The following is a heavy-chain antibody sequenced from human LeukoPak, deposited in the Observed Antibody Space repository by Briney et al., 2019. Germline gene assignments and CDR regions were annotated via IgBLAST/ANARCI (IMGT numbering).Heavy chain of an antibody. CDR2: INQDGSER. CDR1: GFTFSNNW. Sequence: GGSLRLSCAASGFTFSNNWMSWVRQAPGKGLEWAANINQDGSERNYVDSVKGRFTISRDNAKNSVYLQMNSLRAEDTAVYYCVRGKGWLDPWGQGILVTVSS. CDR3: VRGKGWLDP. V-gene: IGHV3-7*03. J-gene: IGHJ5*02.